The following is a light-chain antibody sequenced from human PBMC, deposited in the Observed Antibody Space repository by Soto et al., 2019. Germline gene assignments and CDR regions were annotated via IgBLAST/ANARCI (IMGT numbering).Light chain of an antibody. J-gene: IGKJ2*01. CDR3: QQYHNWPPQYT. CDR1: QTVSSN. V-gene: IGKV3-15*01. CDR2: GAS. Sequence: EIVPTQSPATLSLSPGERATLSCRASQTVSSNLAWYQQKPGQAPRLLIHGASTRATGVPARFSGGGSGTEFTLTISSLQSEDFAVYYCQQYHNWPPQYTFGQGTKLQIK.